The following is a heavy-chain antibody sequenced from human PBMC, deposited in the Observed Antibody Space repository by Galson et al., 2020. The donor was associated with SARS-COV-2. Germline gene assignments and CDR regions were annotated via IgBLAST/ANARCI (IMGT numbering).Heavy chain of an antibody. J-gene: IGHJ5*02. CDR3: ARVGAVGETDP. V-gene: IGHV7-4-1*02. CDR2: INTNTGNP. CDR1: GYTFTNYA. Sequence: ASVKVSCKASGYTFTNYAMNWVRPAPGQGLEWMGWINTNTGNPTYARGFTGRFVFSLDTSVSTAYLQISSLKAEDTAVYYCARVGAVGETDPWGQGTLVTVSS.